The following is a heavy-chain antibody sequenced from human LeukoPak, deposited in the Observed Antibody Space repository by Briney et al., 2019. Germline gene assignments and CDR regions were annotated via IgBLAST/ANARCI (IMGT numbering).Heavy chain of an antibody. CDR3: ARDRSDGFDY. CDR2: LYSGGNT. V-gene: IGHV3-53*01. CDR1: GFTFSSYW. J-gene: IGHJ4*02. Sequence: GGSLRLSCAASGFTFSSYWMNWARQAPGKGLEWVSVLYSGGNTYYADSVKGRFTISRDNSKNTLYLQMNSLRTEDTAVYYCARDRSDGFDYWGQGTPVTVSS.